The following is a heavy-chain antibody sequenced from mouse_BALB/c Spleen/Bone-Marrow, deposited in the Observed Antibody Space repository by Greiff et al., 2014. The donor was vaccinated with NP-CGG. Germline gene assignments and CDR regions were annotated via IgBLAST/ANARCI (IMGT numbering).Heavy chain of an antibody. CDR3: AMYYYGSSLFAY. D-gene: IGHD1-1*01. CDR1: GFNIKDTY. V-gene: IGHV14-3*02. Sequence: EVQLQQSGAELVKPVASVKLSCTASGFNIKDTYMHWVKQRPEQGLEWIGRIDPANGNTKYDPKFQGKATITADTSSNTAYLQLSSLTSEDTAVYYCAMYYYGSSLFAYWGQGTLVTVSA. J-gene: IGHJ3*01. CDR2: IDPANGNT.